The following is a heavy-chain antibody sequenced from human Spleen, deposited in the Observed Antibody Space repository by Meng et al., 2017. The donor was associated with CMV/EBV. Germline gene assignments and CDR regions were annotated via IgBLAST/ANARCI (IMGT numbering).Heavy chain of an antibody. J-gene: IGHJ4*02. D-gene: IGHD2-2*01. CDR3: AKDQDTVIVPAFDY. CDR1: GLTFGNYA. V-gene: IGHV3-23*01. CDR2: ISGRGGTT. Sequence: GESLKISCAASGLTFGNYAMNWVRQAPGKGLEWVSAISGRGGTTSYADSVKGRFTISRDNSENTVYLQMNSLRAEDTAVYYCAKDQDTVIVPAFDYWGQGTLVTVSS.